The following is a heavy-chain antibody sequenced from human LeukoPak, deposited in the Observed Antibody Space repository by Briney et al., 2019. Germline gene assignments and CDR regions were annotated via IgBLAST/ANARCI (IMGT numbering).Heavy chain of an antibody. Sequence: GASVKVSCKASGYTFTSYGISWVRQAPGQGLEWMGWISAYNGNTNYAQKFQGRVTITADESTSTAYMELSSLRSEDTAVYYCARDTDYGSGSYYDYWGQGTLVTVSS. CDR3: ARDTDYGSGSYYDY. CDR1: GYTFTSYG. D-gene: IGHD3-10*01. CDR2: ISAYNGNT. J-gene: IGHJ4*02. V-gene: IGHV1-18*01.